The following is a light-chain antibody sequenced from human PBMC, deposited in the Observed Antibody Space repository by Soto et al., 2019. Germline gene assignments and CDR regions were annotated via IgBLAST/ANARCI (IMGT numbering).Light chain of an antibody. J-gene: IGKJ4*01. CDR2: AAS. V-gene: IGKV1-8*01. Sequence: AIRMTQSPSSLSASTGDRVTITCRASQGISSYLAWYQQKPGKAPKLLIYAASTLQSGVPSRFSGSGSGTDFTLTISCLQSEDCATYYCQQYYSYPLTFGGGTKVDIK. CDR1: QGISSY. CDR3: QQYYSYPLT.